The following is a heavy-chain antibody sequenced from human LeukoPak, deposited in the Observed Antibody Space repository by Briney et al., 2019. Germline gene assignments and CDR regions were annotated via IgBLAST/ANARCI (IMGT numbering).Heavy chain of an antibody. Sequence: GRSLRLSCAASGFTFSSYGMHWVRQAPGKGLEWVAVISYDGSNKYYADSVKGRFTISRDNSKNTLYLQMNSLRAEDTAVYYCAKDRVQLWSEYYFDYWGQGTLVTVSS. CDR2: ISYDGSNK. CDR1: GFTFSSYG. J-gene: IGHJ4*02. V-gene: IGHV3-30*18. CDR3: AKDRVQLWSEYYFDY. D-gene: IGHD5-18*01.